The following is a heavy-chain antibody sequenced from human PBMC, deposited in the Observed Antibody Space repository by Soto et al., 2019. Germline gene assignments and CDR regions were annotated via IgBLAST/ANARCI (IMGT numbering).Heavy chain of an antibody. CDR1: GYIFSSHC. V-gene: IGHV1-46*01. Sequence: ASVKVSCKASGYIFSSHCIYWVRQAPGQGLQWMGIINPGGGRTAYAQKFQGRVTLTRDMSSTTAYMDLYDLKSDDTAVYFCSADHPHTAIGWPVWGQGTTVTVSS. J-gene: IGHJ6*02. CDR2: INPGGGRT. CDR3: SADHPHTAIGWPV.